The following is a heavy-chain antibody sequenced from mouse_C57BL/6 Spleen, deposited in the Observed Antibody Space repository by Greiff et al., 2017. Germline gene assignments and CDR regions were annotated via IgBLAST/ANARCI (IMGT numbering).Heavy chain of an antibody. CDR3: ASLYGNYFDY. V-gene: IGHV1-22*01. Sequence: VHVKQSGPELVKPGASVKMSCKASGYTFTDYNMHWVKQSHGKSLEWIGYINPNNGGTSYNQKFKGKATLTVNKSSSTAYMELRSLTSEDSAVYYCASLYGNYFDYWGQGTTLTVSS. D-gene: IGHD2-1*01. J-gene: IGHJ2*01. CDR1: GYTFTDYN. CDR2: INPNNGGT.